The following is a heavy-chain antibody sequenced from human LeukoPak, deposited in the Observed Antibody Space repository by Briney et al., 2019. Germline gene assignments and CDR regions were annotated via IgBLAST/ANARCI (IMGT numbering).Heavy chain of an antibody. D-gene: IGHD6-13*01. CDR1: GFTFNSYW. CDR3: VKEGGSSTWYDGWFDP. Sequence: GGSLRLSCAASGFTFNSYWISWVRQAPGKGLEWLANINQDGSEKYYVDSVKGRFTISRDTSKNTLYLQMNTLRAEDTAVYDCVKEGGSSTWYDGWFDPWGQGTLVTVSS. CDR2: INQDGSEK. V-gene: IGHV3-7*05. J-gene: IGHJ5*02.